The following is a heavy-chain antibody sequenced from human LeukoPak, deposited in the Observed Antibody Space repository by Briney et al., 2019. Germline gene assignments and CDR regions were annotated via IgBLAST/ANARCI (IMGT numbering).Heavy chain of an antibody. Sequence: SETLSLTCTVSGGSISSYYWSWIRQPAGKGLEWIGRIYTSGSTNCNPSLKSRVTMSVDTSKNQFSLKLSSVAAADTAVYYCAREVSSSWPPFYYYGMDVWGQGTTVTVSS. CDR2: IYTSGST. J-gene: IGHJ6*02. V-gene: IGHV4-4*07. CDR1: GGSISSYY. D-gene: IGHD6-13*01. CDR3: AREVSSSWPPFYYYGMDV.